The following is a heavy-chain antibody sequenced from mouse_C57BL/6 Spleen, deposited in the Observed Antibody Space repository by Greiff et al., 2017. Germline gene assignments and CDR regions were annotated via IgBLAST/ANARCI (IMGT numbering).Heavy chain of an antibody. D-gene: IGHD2-4*01. V-gene: IGHV5-6*01. Sequence: EVKLVESGGDLVKPGGSLKLSCAASGFTFSSYGMSWVRQTPDKGLEWVATISSGGSYTYYSDSMKGRFTISRDNAKNTLYLQMSSLKSEDTAMYYCARHIYDYDEAWLAYWGQGTLVTVSA. CDR1: GFTFSSYG. CDR2: ISSGGSYT. CDR3: ARHIYDYDEAWLAY. J-gene: IGHJ3*01.